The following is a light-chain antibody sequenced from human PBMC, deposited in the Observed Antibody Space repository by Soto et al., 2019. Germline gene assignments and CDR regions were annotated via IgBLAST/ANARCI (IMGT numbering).Light chain of an antibody. J-gene: IGKJ1*01. CDR1: QSISSY. V-gene: IGKV3-11*01. CDR2: DAS. CDR3: QRRSYWPWT. Sequence: EIVLTQSPATLSLSPGEGATLSCRASQSISSYLAWYQQKPGQAPRLLIYDASNRATGIPARFSGRGSGTDFSLTISSLEPEDFAVYYCQRRSYWPWTFGQGTKVEIE.